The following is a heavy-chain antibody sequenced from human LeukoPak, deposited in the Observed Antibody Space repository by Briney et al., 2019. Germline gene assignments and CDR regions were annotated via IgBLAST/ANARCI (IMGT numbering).Heavy chain of an antibody. J-gene: IGHJ6*02. CDR1: GFIFSSYA. CDR2: ISSIGGTT. Sequence: PGGSLRLSCSASGFIFSSYAMYWVRQAPGKGLEYVSVISSIGGTTYYADSVKGRFTISRDNSKNTLYLQMSSLRAEDTTVYYCVKPLGSGWYYGMDVWGQGTTVTVSS. D-gene: IGHD6-19*01. CDR3: VKPLGSGWYYGMDV. V-gene: IGHV3-64D*06.